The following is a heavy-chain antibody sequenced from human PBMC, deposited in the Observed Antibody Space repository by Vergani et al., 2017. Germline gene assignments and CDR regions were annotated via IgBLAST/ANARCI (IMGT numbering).Heavy chain of an antibody. Sequence: QVQLVQSGAEVKKPGASVKVSCKASGYTFTSYAMHWVRQAPGQRLEWMGWINAGNGNTTYSQTFQGRVTITRDTSASTAYMELSSLRSEDTGVYYCARKIGSWGYFDRWGGGTLVTVYS. V-gene: IGHV1-3*01. CDR2: INAGNGNT. J-gene: IGHJ2*01. D-gene: IGHD6-13*01. CDR1: GYTFTSYA. CDR3: ARKIGSWGYFDR.